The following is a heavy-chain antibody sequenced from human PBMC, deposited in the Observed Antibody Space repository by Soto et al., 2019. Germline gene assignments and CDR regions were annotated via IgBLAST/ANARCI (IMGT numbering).Heavy chain of an antibody. CDR3: ANRKSSTYYDILTGYYLDDFDI. J-gene: IGHJ3*02. D-gene: IGHD3-9*01. CDR2: IYWDDDK. CDR1: GFSLSTSGVG. Sequence: SVPTLVNPTQTLTLTCTFSGFSLSTSGVGVAWIRQPPGKALEWLALIYWDDDKRYSPSLKSRLTITKDTSKNQVVLTMTNMEHVVTAKYYCANRKSSTYYDILTGYYLDDFDIWGQGTMVTVSS. V-gene: IGHV2-5*02.